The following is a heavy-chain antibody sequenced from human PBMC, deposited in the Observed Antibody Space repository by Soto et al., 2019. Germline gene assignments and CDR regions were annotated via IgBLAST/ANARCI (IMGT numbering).Heavy chain of an antibody. V-gene: IGHV4-30-4*01. D-gene: IGHD4-17*01. J-gene: IGHJ4*02. CDR1: GGSISSGDYY. CDR2: IYYSGST. CDR3: ARDTTHDYGGNPPIY. Sequence: PSETLSLTCTVSGGSISSGDYYWSWIRQPPGKGLEWIGYIYYSGSTYYNPSLKSRVTISVDTSKNQFSLKLSSVTAADTAVYYCARDTTHDYGGNPPIYWGQGTLVTVLL.